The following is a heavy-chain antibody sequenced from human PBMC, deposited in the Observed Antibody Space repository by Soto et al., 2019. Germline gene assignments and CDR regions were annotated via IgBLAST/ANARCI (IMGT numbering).Heavy chain of an antibody. CDR3: ATAPDSGYDLRIDPDYYGMDV. CDR2: FDPEDGET. D-gene: IGHD5-12*01. CDR1: GYTLTELP. Sequence: GASVKVSCKVSGYTLTELPMHWVRQAPGKGLEWMGGFDPEDGETIYAQKFQGRVTMTEDTSTDTAYMELSSLRSEDTAVYYCATAPDSGYDLRIDPDYYGMDVWGQGTTVTVSS. J-gene: IGHJ6*02. V-gene: IGHV1-24*01.